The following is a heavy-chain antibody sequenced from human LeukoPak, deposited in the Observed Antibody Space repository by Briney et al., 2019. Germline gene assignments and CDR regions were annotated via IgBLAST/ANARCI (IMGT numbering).Heavy chain of an antibody. V-gene: IGHV1-2*02. CDR2: ITPDSGGT. CDR3: STEDKYCTGANCGVF. D-gene: IGHD2-8*02. CDR1: GYILTEYY. J-gene: IGHJ4*02. Sequence: ASVKVSCKASGYILTEYYVHWVRQAPGQGLEWMGFITPDSGGTTYQHKFQGRVTMTRDTSISTFYMELSSLRPDDTAVYYCSTEDKYCTGANCGVFWGQGTLITVSS.